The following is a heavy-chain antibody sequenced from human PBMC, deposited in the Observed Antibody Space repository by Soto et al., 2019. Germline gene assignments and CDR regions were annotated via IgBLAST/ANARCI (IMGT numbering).Heavy chain of an antibody. V-gene: IGHV4-31*03. J-gene: IGHJ5*02. CDR1: GGSISSGGYY. CDR2: IYYSGNT. Sequence: QVQLQESGPGLVKPSQTLSLTCTVSGGSISSGGYYWSWIRRHPGKGLEWIGYIYYSGNTYYNPSLKRRVTISVDTSKNQVSLKLTCVTAADTAVFYCARSVFPWGQGTLVTVSS. CDR3: ARSVFP.